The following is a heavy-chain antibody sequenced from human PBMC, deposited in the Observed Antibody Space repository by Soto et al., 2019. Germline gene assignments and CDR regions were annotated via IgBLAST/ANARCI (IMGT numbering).Heavy chain of an antibody. CDR2: IKPDGSEK. V-gene: IGHV3-7*02. Sequence: GGSLRLSCAVSGSIFSNYWMSWVRQAPGKGLEWVAKIKPDGSEKYYVDSVKGRFTISRDNAKNSLYLQMNDLRAEDTAVYYCARAEIGRGGGVAAAVSSYWGQGALVTVSS. CDR1: GSIFSNYW. J-gene: IGHJ4*02. D-gene: IGHD6-13*01. CDR3: ARAEIGRGGGVAAAVSSY.